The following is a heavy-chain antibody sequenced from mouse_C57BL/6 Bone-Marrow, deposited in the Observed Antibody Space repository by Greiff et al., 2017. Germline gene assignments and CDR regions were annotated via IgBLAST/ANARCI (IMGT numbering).Heavy chain of an antibody. CDR3: ARDKYYSWFAY. D-gene: IGHD1-1*01. V-gene: IGHV5-4*01. Sequence: EVKLVESGGGLVKPGGSLKLSCAASGFTFSSYAMSWVRQTPEKRLEWVATISDGGSYTYYPDNVKGRFTISRDNAKNNLYLQMSHLKSEDTAMYYCARDKYYSWFAYWGQGTLVTVSA. CDR2: ISDGGSYT. CDR1: GFTFSSYA. J-gene: IGHJ3*01.